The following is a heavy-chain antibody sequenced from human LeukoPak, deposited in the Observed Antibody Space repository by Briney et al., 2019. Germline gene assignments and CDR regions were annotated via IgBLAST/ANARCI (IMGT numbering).Heavy chain of an antibody. CDR1: GGSISSYY. CDR3: ARGLELFDY. D-gene: IGHD1-7*01. Sequence: SETLSLTCTVSGGSISSYYWSWIRQPPGKGLEWIGYIYYSGSTNYNPSLKSRVTISVDTSKNQFPLKLSSVTAADTAVYYCARGLELFDYWGQGTLVTVSS. CDR2: IYYSGST. J-gene: IGHJ4*02. V-gene: IGHV4-59*01.